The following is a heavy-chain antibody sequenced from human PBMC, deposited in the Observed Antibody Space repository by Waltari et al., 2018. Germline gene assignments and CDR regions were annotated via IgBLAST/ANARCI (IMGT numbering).Heavy chain of an antibody. V-gene: IGHV3-30*18. CDR3: AKDAAAAPAYYYYMDV. CDR2: ISLDGFNK. CDR1: GFIFSNSA. Sequence: QVQLVESGGGVVQPGRSLILSCAAAGFIFSNSAMHWVRQAPGKGLEWVAVISLDGFNKHYADSVKGRFTISRDNSKNTMFLQTNSLRDEDTATYYCAKDAAAAPAYYYYMDVWGKGTTVTISS. D-gene: IGHD6-13*01. J-gene: IGHJ6*03.